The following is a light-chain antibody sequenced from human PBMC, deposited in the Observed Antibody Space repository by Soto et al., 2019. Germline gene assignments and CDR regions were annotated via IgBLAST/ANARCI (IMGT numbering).Light chain of an antibody. Sequence: DIRMTQSPSSLSASVGDRVTITCRASQGIANYLAWYQQKPGKGPKLLIYSAATLQSRVPSRFSGSGSGTDFTLTISSLQPEDVATYYCQKCGSAPFTFGGGTKVEIK. CDR2: SAA. CDR3: QKCGSAPFT. J-gene: IGKJ4*01. V-gene: IGKV1-27*01. CDR1: QGIANY.